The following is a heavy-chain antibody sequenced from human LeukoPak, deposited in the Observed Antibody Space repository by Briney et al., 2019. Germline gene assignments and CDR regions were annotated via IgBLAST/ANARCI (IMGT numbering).Heavy chain of an antibody. J-gene: IGHJ5*02. CDR3: ARTGTRGNWFDP. D-gene: IGHD3-10*01. Sequence: SETLSLTCTVSGYSISSGYYWSWIRQPPGKGLEWIGYIYYSGSTNYNPSLKSRVTISVDTSKNQFSLKLSSVTAADTAVYYCARTGTRGNWFDPWGQGTLVTVSS. CDR2: IYYSGST. V-gene: IGHV4-61*01. CDR1: GYSISSGYY.